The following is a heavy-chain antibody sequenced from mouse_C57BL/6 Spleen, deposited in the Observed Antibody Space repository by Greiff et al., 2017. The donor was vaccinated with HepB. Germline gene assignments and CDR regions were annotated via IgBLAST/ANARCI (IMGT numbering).Heavy chain of an antibody. CDR2: IDPSDSYT. J-gene: IGHJ2*01. CDR1: GYTFTSYW. D-gene: IGHD1-1*01. Sequence: QVQLQQPGAELVKPGASVKLSCKASGYTFTSYWMQWVKQRPGQGLEWIGEIDPSDSYTNYNQKFKGKATLTVDTSSSTAYMQLSSLTSEDSAVYYCASYGRSLGAFDYWGQGTTLTVSS. V-gene: IGHV1-50*01. CDR3: ASYGRSLGAFDY.